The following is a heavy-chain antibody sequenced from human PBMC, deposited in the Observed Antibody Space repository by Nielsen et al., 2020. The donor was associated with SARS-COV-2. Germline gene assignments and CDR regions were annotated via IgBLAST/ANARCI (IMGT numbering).Heavy chain of an antibody. J-gene: IGHJ4*02. CDR1: GFTFSSYV. D-gene: IGHD3-9*01. CDR2: IGASGGST. V-gene: IGHV3-23*01. CDR3: AARMEHYDISTGYYLGSPFDY. Sequence: GESLKISCAASGFTFSSYVMTWLRQAPGKGLEWVSSIGASGGSTYYTDSVRGRFTISRDNSKNTLYLQMSSLRAEDTAFYYCAARMEHYDISTGYYLGSPFDYWGQGTLVTVSS.